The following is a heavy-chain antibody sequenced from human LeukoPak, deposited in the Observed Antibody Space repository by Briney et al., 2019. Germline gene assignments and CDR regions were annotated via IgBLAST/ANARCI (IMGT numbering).Heavy chain of an antibody. J-gene: IGHJ4*02. CDR2: IYHSGST. Sequence: SGTLSLTCAVSGGSISSSNWWSWVRQPPGKGLEWIGEIYHSGSTNYNSSLKSRVTISVDRSKNQFSLKLSSVTAADTAVYYCARAHPQYDSSGYYDYWGQGTLATVSS. CDR3: ARAHPQYDSSGYYDY. D-gene: IGHD3-22*01. V-gene: IGHV4-4*02. CDR1: GGSISSSNW.